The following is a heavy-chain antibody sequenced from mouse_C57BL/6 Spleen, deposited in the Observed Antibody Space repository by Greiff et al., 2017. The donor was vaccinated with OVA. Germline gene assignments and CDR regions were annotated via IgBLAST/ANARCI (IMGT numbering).Heavy chain of an antibody. Sequence: VQLVESGPGLVQPSQSLSITCTVSGFSLTSYGVHWVRQSPGKGLEWLGVIWSGGSTDYNAAFISRLSISKDNSKSQVFFKMNSLQADDTAIYYCARRDTYWYFDVWGTGTTVTVSS. CDR2: IWSGGST. CDR3: ARRDTYWYFDV. J-gene: IGHJ1*03. CDR1: GFSLTSYG. D-gene: IGHD3-2*01. V-gene: IGHV2-2*01.